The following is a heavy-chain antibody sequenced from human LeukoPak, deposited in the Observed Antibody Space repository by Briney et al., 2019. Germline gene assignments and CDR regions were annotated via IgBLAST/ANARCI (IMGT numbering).Heavy chain of an antibody. V-gene: IGHV3-7*03. CDR3: AKRGVVIRVILVGFHKEAYYFDS. CDR1: RFTFSIYW. J-gene: IGHJ4*02. Sequence: GGSLRLSCVASRFTFSIYWMSWVRQAPGKGLEWVANIKQDGSEKYYVDSVKGRFTISRDNAKNTLYLQMNSLRAEDTAVYFCAKRGVVIRVILVGFHKEAYYFDSWGQGVLVTVSS. CDR2: IKQDGSEK. D-gene: IGHD3-22*01.